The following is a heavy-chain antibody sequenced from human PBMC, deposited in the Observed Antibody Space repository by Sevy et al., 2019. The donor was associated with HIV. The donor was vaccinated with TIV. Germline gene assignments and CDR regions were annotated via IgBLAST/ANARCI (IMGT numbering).Heavy chain of an antibody. J-gene: IGHJ3*02. CDR3: ARPPGYGGNSGAFDI. Sequence: SETLSLTCAVYGGSFSGYYWSWIRQPPGKGLEWMGEINHSGSTNYNPSLKSRVTISVDTSKNQFSLKLSSVTAADTAVYYCARPPGYGGNSGAFDIWGQGTMVTVSS. CDR2: INHSGST. CDR1: GGSFSGYY. V-gene: IGHV4-34*01. D-gene: IGHD2-21*02.